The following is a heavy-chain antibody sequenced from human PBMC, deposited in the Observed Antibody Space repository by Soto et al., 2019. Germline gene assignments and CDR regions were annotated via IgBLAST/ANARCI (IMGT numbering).Heavy chain of an antibody. CDR2: IIPVFDTV. Sequence: QEQLVQSGDEVKKSGSSVKVSCKDTGGLFSSYAVSWVRQAPGQGLEWMGGIIPVFDTVYYAQKFQGRVTITDDESTNTAYMELSSLRSEDTAMYYCASGGSGYVWFNEFWGQGTLVTVSS. CDR1: GGLFSSYA. J-gene: IGHJ4*02. D-gene: IGHD3-22*01. CDR3: ASGGSGYVWFNEF. V-gene: IGHV1-69*01.